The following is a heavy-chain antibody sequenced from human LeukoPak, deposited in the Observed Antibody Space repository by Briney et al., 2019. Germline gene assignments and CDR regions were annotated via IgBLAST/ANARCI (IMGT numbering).Heavy chain of an antibody. V-gene: IGHV1-69*05. J-gene: IGHJ4*02. Sequence: SVKVSCKASGGTFSSYAISWVRQAPGQGLEWMGRIIPIFGTANYAQKFQGRVTITTDESTSTAYMELSSLRSEDTAVYYCAREGSLDDFWSGYSPYYFDYWGQGTLVTVFS. CDR3: AREGSLDDFWSGYSPYYFDY. CDR2: IIPIFGTA. CDR1: GGTFSSYA. D-gene: IGHD3-3*01.